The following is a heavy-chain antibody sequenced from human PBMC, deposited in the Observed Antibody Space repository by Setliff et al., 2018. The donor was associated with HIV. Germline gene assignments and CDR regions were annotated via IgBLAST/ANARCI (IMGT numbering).Heavy chain of an antibody. D-gene: IGHD6-13*01. CDR1: GGSIKSSSYY. J-gene: IGHJ1*01. CDR2: IYYSGDT. Sequence: SETLSLTCTVSGGSIKSSSYYWGWIPQPPGKGLEWIGSIYYSGDTYYNPSLKSRVTISEDTSRNQFSLRLSSVTAADTAIYYCARVPTSSWYVTTQRTKEYFHHWGQGTLVTVSS. V-gene: IGHV4-39*07. CDR3: ARVPTSSWYVTTQRTKEYFHH.